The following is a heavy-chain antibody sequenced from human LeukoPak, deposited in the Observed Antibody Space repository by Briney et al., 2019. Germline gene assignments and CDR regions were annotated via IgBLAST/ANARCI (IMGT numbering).Heavy chain of an antibody. V-gene: IGHV3-33*01. D-gene: IGHD6-13*01. J-gene: IGHJ4*02. Sequence: PGRSLRLSRAASGFTFSSYGMHWVRQAPGKGLEWVAVIWYDGSNKNHGDSVKGRFTISRDNSKNTLYLQMNSLRAEDTAVYYCARDHSSSWYYFDYWGQGTLVTVSS. CDR3: ARDHSSSWYYFDY. CDR1: GFTFSSYG. CDR2: IWYDGSNK.